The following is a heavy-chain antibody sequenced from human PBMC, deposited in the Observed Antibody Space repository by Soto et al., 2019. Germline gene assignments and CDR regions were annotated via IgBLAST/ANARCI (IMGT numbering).Heavy chain of an antibody. Sequence: QVQLEHSGGEVKKPGSSVKVSCKASGVTFSKFIMTWVRQAPGLGLEWVGGIIPIFGTANYAQKFQGRVTITADESTSTSYLEVSNLRSEDTAVYYYAKVRYSSPMGYYYGMDVWGQGTAVTVSS. J-gene: IGHJ6*02. D-gene: IGHD6-19*01. CDR2: IIPIFGTA. CDR1: GVTFSKFI. CDR3: AKVRYSSPMGYYYGMDV. V-gene: IGHV1-69*01.